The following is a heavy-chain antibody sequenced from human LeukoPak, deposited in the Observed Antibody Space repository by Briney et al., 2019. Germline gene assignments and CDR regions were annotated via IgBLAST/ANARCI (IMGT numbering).Heavy chain of an antibody. CDR3: AREAHQGVAATEPAFDI. V-gene: IGHV1-18*01. J-gene: IGHJ3*02. CDR1: GYTFTSYG. CDR2: ISAYNGNT. Sequence: ASVKVSCKASGYTFTSYGISWVRQAPGQGLEWMGWISAYNGNTNYAQKFQGWVTMTRDTSISTAYMELSRLRSDDTAVNYCAREAHQGVAATEPAFDIWGQGTMVTVSS. D-gene: IGHD2-15*01.